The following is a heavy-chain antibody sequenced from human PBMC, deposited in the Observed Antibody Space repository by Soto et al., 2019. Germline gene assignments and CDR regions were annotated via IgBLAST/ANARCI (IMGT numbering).Heavy chain of an antibody. CDR3: SRQPRGGWGGSSSFDY. CDR2: IYPGDSDT. CDR1: GYSFTSYW. D-gene: IGHD6-6*01. V-gene: IGHV5-51*01. J-gene: IGHJ4*02. Sequence: GESLKISCKGSGYSFTSYWIGWVRQMPGKGLEWMGIIYPGDSDTRYSPSFQGQVTISADKSISTAYLQWSSLKASDTAMYYCSRQPRGGWGGSSSFDYWGQGTLVTVSS.